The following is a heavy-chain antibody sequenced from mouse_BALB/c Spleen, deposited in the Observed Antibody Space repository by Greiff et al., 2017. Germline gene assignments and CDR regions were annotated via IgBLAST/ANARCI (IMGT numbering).Heavy chain of an antibody. J-gene: IGHJ2*01. V-gene: IGHV3-2*02. Sequence: VQLKQSGPGLVKPSQSLSLTCTVTGYSITSDYAWNWIRQFPGNKLEWMGYISYSGSTSYNPSLKSRISITRDTSKNQFFLQLNSVTTEDTATYYCARETGYFDYWGQGTTLTVSS. CDR3: ARETGYFDY. D-gene: IGHD4-1*01. CDR2: ISYSGST. CDR1: GYSITSDYA.